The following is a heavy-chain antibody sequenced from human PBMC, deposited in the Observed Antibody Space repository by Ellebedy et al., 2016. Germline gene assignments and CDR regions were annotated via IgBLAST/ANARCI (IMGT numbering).Heavy chain of an antibody. CDR2: INPSGGST. D-gene: IGHD1-14*01. V-gene: IGHV1-46*01. CDR3: ARGQAYNSNLFDP. CDR1: GKTLSELS. Sequence: ASVKVSCXVSGKTLSELSIHWVRQAPGQGLEWMGIINPSGGSTSYAQKFQGRVTMTRDTSTTTVYMELSSIRSEDTAVYYCARGQAYNSNLFDPWGQGTLVTVSS. J-gene: IGHJ5*02.